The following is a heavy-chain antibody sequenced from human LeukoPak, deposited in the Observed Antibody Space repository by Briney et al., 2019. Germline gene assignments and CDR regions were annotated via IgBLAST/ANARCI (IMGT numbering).Heavy chain of an antibody. V-gene: IGHV3-30*18. D-gene: IGHD4-17*01. CDR3: AKDRSRNYGDYDALDY. CDR1: GFTFSSYG. CDR2: ISYDGSNK. J-gene: IGHJ4*02. Sequence: PGGSLRLSCAASGFTFSSYGMHWVRQAPGKGLEWVAVISYDGSNKYYADSVKGRFTISRDNSKNTLYLQMNSLRAEDTAVYYCAKDRSRNYGDYDALDYWGQGTLVTVSS.